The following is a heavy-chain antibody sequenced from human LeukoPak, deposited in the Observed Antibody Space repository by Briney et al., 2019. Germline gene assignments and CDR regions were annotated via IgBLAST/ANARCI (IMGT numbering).Heavy chain of an antibody. CDR3: ARMEYQLLGNWFDP. V-gene: IGHV4-31*03. CDR1: GGSISSGGYY. D-gene: IGHD2-2*01. J-gene: IGHJ5*02. CDR2: IYYSGST. Sequence: PSETLSLTCTVSGGSISSGGYYCSWIRQHPGKGLEWIGYIYYSGSTYYNPSLKSRVTISVDTSKNQFSLKLSSVTAADTAVYYCARMEYQLLGNWFDPWGQGTLVTVSS.